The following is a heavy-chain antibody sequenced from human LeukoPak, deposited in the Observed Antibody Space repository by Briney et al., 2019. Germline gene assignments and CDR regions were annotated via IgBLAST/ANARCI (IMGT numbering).Heavy chain of an antibody. CDR3: ARAPSEIGGYYPEYFRH. CDR2: IKSDEGT. Sequence: GGSLRLSCAASGFTFSTYWMHWVRQAPGKGLVWVSRIKSDEGTNYADSVKGRFTISRDNAKKTLSLQMNSLRPEDTGVYYCARAPSEIGGYYPEYFRHWGQGTLVTVSS. V-gene: IGHV3-74*01. CDR1: GFTFSTYW. J-gene: IGHJ1*01. D-gene: IGHD3-22*01.